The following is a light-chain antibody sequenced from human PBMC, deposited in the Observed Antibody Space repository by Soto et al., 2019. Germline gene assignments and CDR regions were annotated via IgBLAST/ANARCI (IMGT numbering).Light chain of an antibody. CDR2: GAS. Sequence: EVVMTQSPATLSVSPGERVTLSCRARQSINAHLAWYQQKPGQAPRLLIHGASTRATGIPARFSGSGFGTEFILTISSLQSEDFAVYYCQQYNTWLWTFGQGIKVEIQ. CDR3: QQYNTWLWT. V-gene: IGKV3-15*01. CDR1: QSINAH. J-gene: IGKJ1*01.